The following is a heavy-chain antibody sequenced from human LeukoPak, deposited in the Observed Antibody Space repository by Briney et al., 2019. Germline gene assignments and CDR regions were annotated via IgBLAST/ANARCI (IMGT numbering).Heavy chain of an antibody. J-gene: IGHJ4*02. Sequence: PSQTLSLTCTVSGGSISSGGYYWSWIRQHPGKGLEWIGYIYYSGSTYYNPSLKSRVTISVDTSKNQFSLKLSSVTAADTAVYYSAGGWLQSKNYFDYWGQGTLVTVSS. CDR2: IYYSGST. CDR1: GGSISSGGYY. V-gene: IGHV4-31*03. D-gene: IGHD5-24*01. CDR3: AGGWLQSKNYFDY.